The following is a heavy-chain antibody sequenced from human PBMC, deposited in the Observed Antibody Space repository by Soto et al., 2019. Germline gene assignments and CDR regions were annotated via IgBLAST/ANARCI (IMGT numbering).Heavy chain of an antibody. CDR2: INPNSGGT. Sequence: QVQLVQSGAEVKKPGASVKVSCKASGYTFTGYYMHWVRQAPGQGLEWMGWINPNSGGTNYAQKFQGWVTMTRDTSISTAYMELSRLRSDDTAGYYCAGAARPWVDYYGMDVWGQGTTVTVSS. V-gene: IGHV1-2*04. J-gene: IGHJ6*02. CDR3: AGAARPWVDYYGMDV. D-gene: IGHD6-6*01. CDR1: GYTFTGYY.